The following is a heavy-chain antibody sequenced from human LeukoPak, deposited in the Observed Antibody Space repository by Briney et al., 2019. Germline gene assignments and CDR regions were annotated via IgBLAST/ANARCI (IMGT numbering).Heavy chain of an antibody. V-gene: IGHV3-11*01. CDR2: ISSSGSTI. J-gene: IGHJ4*02. CDR3: ARRAAGSLAANIDY. Sequence: GGSLRLSCAASGFTVSSNEMSWVRQAPGKGLEWVSYISSSGSTIYYADSVKGRFTISRDNAKNSLYLQMNSLRAEDTAVYYCARRAAGSLAANIDYWGQGTLVTVSS. D-gene: IGHD2-15*01. CDR1: GFTVSSNE.